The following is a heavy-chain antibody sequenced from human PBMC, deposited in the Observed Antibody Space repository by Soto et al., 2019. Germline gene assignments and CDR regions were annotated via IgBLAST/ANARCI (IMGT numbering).Heavy chain of an antibody. J-gene: IGHJ4*02. D-gene: IGHD1-26*01. V-gene: IGHV5-51*01. Sequence: GESLKISCKGSGYSFTSYWIGWVRQMPGKGLEWMGIIYPGDSDTRYSPSFQGQVTISADKSISTAYLQWSSLKASDTAMYYCARNSESSGSYYPYFDYWGQGTLVTVSS. CDR1: GYSFTSYW. CDR2: IYPGDSDT. CDR3: ARNSESSGSYYPYFDY.